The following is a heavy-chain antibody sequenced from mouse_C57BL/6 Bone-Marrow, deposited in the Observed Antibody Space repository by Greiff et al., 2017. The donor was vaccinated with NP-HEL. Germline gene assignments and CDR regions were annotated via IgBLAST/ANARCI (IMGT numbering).Heavy chain of an antibody. CDR1: GYTFTSYC. V-gene: IGHV1-53*01. Sequence: QVQLQQPGTELVKPGASVKLSCKASGYTFTSYCMHWVKQRPGQGLEWIGNIDPGDGGTNYTAKFKGKATLTADKSSSTAYMQLSSLTSEDSAVYECGRHDDWYFDVWGTGTTVTVSS. CDR2: IDPGDGGT. D-gene: IGHD6-1*01. CDR3: GRHDDWYFDV. J-gene: IGHJ1*03.